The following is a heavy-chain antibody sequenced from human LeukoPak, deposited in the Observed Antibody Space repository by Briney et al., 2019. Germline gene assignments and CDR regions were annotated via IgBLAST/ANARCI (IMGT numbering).Heavy chain of an antibody. V-gene: IGHV4-38-2*02. J-gene: IGHJ3*02. CDR2: INHSGRT. CDR3: ARVTYSSRERAFDI. CDR1: GYSISSGHY. Sequence: SETLXLTCTVSGYSISSGHYWGWIRQPPGKGLEWIGLINHSGRTYYNPSLKSRVTISVDTSKNQFSLKLSSVTAADTAVYYCARVTYSSRERAFDIWGQGTMVTVSS. D-gene: IGHD6-13*01.